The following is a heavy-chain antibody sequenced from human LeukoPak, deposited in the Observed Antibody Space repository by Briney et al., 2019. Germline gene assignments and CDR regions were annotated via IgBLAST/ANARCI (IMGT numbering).Heavy chain of an antibody. CDR3: ARGGMVQGVIKLSLKFDP. J-gene: IGHJ5*02. Sequence: PSETLSLTCTVSGGSISSSSYYWGWIRQPPGKGLEWIGSIYYSGSTYYNPSLKSRVTISVDTSKNQFSLKLSSVTAADTAVYYCARGGMVQGVIKLSLKFDPWGQGTLVTVSS. CDR1: GGSISSSSYY. V-gene: IGHV4-39*07. CDR2: IYYSGST. D-gene: IGHD3-10*01.